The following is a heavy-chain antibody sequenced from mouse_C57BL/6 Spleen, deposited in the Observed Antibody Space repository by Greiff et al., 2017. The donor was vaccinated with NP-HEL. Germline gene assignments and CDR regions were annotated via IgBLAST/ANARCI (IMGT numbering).Heavy chain of an antibody. CDR1: GYTFTSYW. D-gene: IGHD2-5*01. CDR2: IYPSDSET. CDR3: ARSSYYSNYVDY. V-gene: IGHV1-61*01. J-gene: IGHJ2*01. Sequence: VQLQQPGAELVRPGSSVKLSCKASGYTFTSYWMDWVKQRPGQGLEWIGNIYPSDSETHYNQKFKDKATLTVDKSSSTAYMQLSSLTSEDSAVYYCARSSYYSNYVDYRGQGTTLTVSS.